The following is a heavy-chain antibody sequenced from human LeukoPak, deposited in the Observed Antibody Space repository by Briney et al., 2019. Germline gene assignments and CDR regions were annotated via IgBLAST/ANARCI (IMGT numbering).Heavy chain of an antibody. CDR1: GGSISSYY. Sequence: SETLSLTCTVSGGSISSYYWSWIRQPPGKGLEWIGYIHYSGSTNYNPSLKSRVTISVDTSKNQFSLKLSSVTAADAAVYYCARTTEGYCRGRSCYSYYYYMDVWGKGTTVTVSS. CDR3: ARTTEGYCRGRSCYSYYYYMDV. J-gene: IGHJ6*03. CDR2: IHYSGST. V-gene: IGHV4-59*01. D-gene: IGHD2-15*01.